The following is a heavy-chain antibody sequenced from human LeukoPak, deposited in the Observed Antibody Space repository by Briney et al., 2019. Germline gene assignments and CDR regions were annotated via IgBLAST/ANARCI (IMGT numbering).Heavy chain of an antibody. V-gene: IGHV3-11*04. D-gene: IGHD3-3*01. CDR1: GFTFSDYY. CDR2: ISSSGSTI. CDR3: ARFDFWSGYVPFDY. Sequence: GGSLRLSCAASGFTFSDYYMSWIRQAPGKGLEWVSYISSSGSTIYYADSVKGRFTISRDNAKNSLYLQMSSLRAEDTAVYYCARFDFWSGYVPFDYWGQGTLVTVSS. J-gene: IGHJ4*02.